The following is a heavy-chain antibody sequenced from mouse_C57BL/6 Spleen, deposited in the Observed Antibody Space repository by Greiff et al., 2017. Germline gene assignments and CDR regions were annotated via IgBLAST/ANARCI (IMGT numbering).Heavy chain of an antibody. CDR1: GYTFTSYW. Sequence: QVQLQQPGAELVRPGSSVKLSCKASGYTFTSYWMHWVKQRPIQGLEWIGNIDPSDSETHYNQKFKDKATLTVDKSSSTAYMQLSSLTSEDSAVYYCAVYYDYDGGAYFDYWGQGTTLTVSS. V-gene: IGHV1-52*01. CDR2: IDPSDSET. CDR3: AVYYDYDGGAYFDY. J-gene: IGHJ2*01. D-gene: IGHD2-4*01.